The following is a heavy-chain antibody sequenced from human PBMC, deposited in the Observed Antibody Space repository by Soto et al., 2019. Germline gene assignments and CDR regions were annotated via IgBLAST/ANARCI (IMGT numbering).Heavy chain of an antibody. V-gene: IGHV3-30-3*01. D-gene: IGHD6-13*01. CDR2: ISYDGSNK. CDR3: ARDETYSSSWYFDY. CDR1: GFTFSSYA. Sequence: QVQLVESGGGVVQPGRSLRLSCAASGFTFSSYAVHWVRQAPGKGLEWVAVISYDGSNKYYADSVKGRFTVSRDNSKNTLYVQRNSLRAEDTAVYYCARDETYSSSWYFDYWGQGTLVTVSS. J-gene: IGHJ4*02.